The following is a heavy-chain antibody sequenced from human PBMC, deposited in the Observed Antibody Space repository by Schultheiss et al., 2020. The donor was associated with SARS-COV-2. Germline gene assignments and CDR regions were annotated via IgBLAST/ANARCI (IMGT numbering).Heavy chain of an antibody. CDR2: ISSNGGST. V-gene: IGHV3-64*04. D-gene: IGHD6-19*01. Sequence: GESLKISCAASGFTFSGSAMHWVRQAPGKGLEYVSAISSNGGSTYYADSVKGRFTISRDNSKNTLYLQMNSLRAEDTAVYYCARHSSGPDYWGQGTLVTVSS. J-gene: IGHJ4*02. CDR3: ARHSSGPDY. CDR1: GFTFSGSA.